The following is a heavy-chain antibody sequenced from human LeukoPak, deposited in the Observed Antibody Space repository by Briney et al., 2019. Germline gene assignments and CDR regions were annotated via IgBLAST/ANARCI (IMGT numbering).Heavy chain of an antibody. Sequence: ASVKVSFKTSGYTFTNFGISWVRQAPGQGLEWMGWISGYNDNPNYAQNLHGRVTITTDTSTGTAYMELRSLRSDDTAVYYCARDDSVAWGQGTLVTVSS. J-gene: IGHJ5*02. CDR2: ISGYNDNP. CDR3: ARDDSVA. CDR1: GYTFTNFG. D-gene: IGHD3-16*01. V-gene: IGHV1-18*01.